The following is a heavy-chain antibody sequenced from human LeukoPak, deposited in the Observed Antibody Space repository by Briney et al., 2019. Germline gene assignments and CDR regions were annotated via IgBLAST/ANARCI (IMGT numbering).Heavy chain of an antibody. D-gene: IGHD1-26*01. CDR3: ARENSGGYYQFDC. V-gene: IGHV3-21*01. Sequence: GGSLRLSCAASGFTFSSYEMNWVRQAPGKGLEWVSSISSSTSYIYYADSVKGRFNISRDNAKNSLYLKMNRLRREDTVVYYCARENSGGYYQFDCWGQGTLVTVSS. CDR1: GFTFSSYE. CDR2: ISSSTSYI. J-gene: IGHJ4*02.